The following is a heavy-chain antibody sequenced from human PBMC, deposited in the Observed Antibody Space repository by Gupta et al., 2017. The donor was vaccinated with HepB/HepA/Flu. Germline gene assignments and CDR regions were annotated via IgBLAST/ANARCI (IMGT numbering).Heavy chain of an antibody. J-gene: IGHJ4*02. CDR3: TRVEGGLGNYKFDD. D-gene: IGHD5-24*01. CDR2: IRNKAYGGKT. CDR1: GFTFGDYA. V-gene: IGHV3-49*04. Sequence: EVQLVESGGGLAQPGRSLSLSCATSGFTFGDYAMSWVRQAPGKGLEWVGVIRNKAYGGKTKYAASVRGRFTISRDDSKSIAYLKMNSLKTEDTAVYYCTRVEGGLGNYKFDDWGQGTLVTVSS.